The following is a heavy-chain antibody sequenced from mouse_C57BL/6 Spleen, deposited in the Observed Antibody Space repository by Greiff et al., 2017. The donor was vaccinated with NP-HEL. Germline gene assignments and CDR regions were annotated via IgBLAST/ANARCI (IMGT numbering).Heavy chain of an antibody. CDR3: AIPYGSSSLYYAMDY. CDR1: GYTFTSYW. J-gene: IGHJ4*01. CDR2: IDPSDSET. V-gene: IGHV1-52*01. Sequence: QVQLQQPGAELVRPGSSVKLSCKASGYTFTSYWMHWVKQRPIHGLEWIGNIDPSDSETNYNQKFKDKATLTVDKSSSTAYMQLSSLTSEDSAVYYCAIPYGSSSLYYAMDYWGQGTSGTVSS. D-gene: IGHD1-1*01.